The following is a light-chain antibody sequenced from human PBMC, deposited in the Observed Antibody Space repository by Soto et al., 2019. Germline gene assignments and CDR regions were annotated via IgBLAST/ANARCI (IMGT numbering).Light chain of an antibody. CDR3: QQNNRYSWT. CDR2: KAS. V-gene: IGKV1-5*03. Sequence: DIQMTQSPSTLSASVGDRVTITCRASQSISSWLAWYQQKPGKAPKLLIYKASTLESGVPSRFSGSGSGTEFTLTISSLQPDDFATYYCQQNNRYSWTFGPGTKVEIK. J-gene: IGKJ1*01. CDR1: QSISSW.